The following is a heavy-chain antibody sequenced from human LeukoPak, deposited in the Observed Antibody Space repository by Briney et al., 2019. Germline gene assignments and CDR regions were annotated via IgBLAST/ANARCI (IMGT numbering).Heavy chain of an antibody. CDR3: ARDVGYNNGWPA. J-gene: IGHJ5*02. CDR2: ISVGGSDE. V-gene: IGHV3-48*03. CDR1: GFRFKTYE. D-gene: IGHD6-19*01. Sequence: GGAPRLSCVASGFRFKTYEMKLVRHAPGEGLEWISYISVGGSDEDYADSVKGRFSISRDNAKNSVFLQMNSLRVEDTAVYYCARDVGYNNGWPAWGQGTLVTVSS.